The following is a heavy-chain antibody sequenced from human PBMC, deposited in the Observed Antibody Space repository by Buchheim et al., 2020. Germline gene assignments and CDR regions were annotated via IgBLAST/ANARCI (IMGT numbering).Heavy chain of an antibody. CDR2: IKQDGSEK. CDR3: AREVPGIAAAGSYYFDY. Sequence: EVQLLESGGGLVQPGGSLRLSCAASGFIFSSCWMTWVRQAPGKGLEWVANIKQDGSEKYYVDSVKGRFTISRDKAKNSLYLQMNSLRAEDTAVYYCAREVPGIAAAGSYYFDYWGQGTL. V-gene: IGHV3-7*01. CDR1: GFIFSSCW. J-gene: IGHJ4*02. D-gene: IGHD6-13*01.